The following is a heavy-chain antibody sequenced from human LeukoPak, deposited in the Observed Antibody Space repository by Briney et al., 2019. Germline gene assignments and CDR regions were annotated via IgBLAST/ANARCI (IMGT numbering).Heavy chain of an antibody. CDR2: IIPIFGTA. CDR3: ARSTGGYNWNAAFDY. J-gene: IGHJ4*02. Sequence: ASVTVSCKASGYTFTSYAMNWVRQAPGQGLEWMGGIIPIFGTANYAQKFQGRVTITADESTSTAYMELSSLRSEDTAVYYCARSTGGYNWNAAFDYWGQGTLVTVSS. V-gene: IGHV1-69*13. D-gene: IGHD1-20*01. CDR1: GYTFTSYA.